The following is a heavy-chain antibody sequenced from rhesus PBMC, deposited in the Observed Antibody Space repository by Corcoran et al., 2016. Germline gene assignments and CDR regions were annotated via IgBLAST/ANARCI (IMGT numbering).Heavy chain of an antibody. CDR1: GDSIRGHY. D-gene: IGHD4-29*01. J-gene: IGHJ1*01. V-gene: IGHV4-165*02. CDR2: IGGSSGST. Sequence: QVQLQESGPGLVKPSETLSLTCVVPGDSIRGHYRNWIRQPPGKGLEWIGAIGGSSGSTWYNPSLKSRVILSTDTAKNQFSLKLTSVTAADTAVYYCARWTTVPKYFELWGQGALVTVSS. CDR3: ARWTTVPKYFEL.